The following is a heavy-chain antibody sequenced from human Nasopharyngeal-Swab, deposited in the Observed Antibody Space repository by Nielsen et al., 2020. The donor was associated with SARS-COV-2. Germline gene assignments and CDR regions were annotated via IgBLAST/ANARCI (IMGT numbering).Heavy chain of an antibody. Sequence: WIRQPPGKGLEWVSYISSSSRYTNDADSVKGRFTISRDNAKNSLYLQMNSLRAEDTAVYYCASSNSAAAGFDYWGQGTLVTVSS. J-gene: IGHJ4*02. V-gene: IGHV3-11*03. D-gene: IGHD6-13*01. CDR3: ASSNSAAAGFDY. CDR2: ISSSSRYT.